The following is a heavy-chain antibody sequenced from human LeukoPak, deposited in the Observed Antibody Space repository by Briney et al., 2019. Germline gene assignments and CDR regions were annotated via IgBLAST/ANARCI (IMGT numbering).Heavy chain of an antibody. CDR1: GYTFTSYY. CDR3: ARERGEGGSYYGWFDP. V-gene: IGHV1-46*01. Sequence: ASVKVSCKASGYTFTSYYMHWLRQAPGQGLEWMGIINPSGGSTSYAQKFQGRVTMTRDMSTSTVYMELSSLRSEDTAVYYCARERGEGGSYYGWFDPWGQGTLVTVSS. D-gene: IGHD1-26*01. J-gene: IGHJ5*02. CDR2: INPSGGST.